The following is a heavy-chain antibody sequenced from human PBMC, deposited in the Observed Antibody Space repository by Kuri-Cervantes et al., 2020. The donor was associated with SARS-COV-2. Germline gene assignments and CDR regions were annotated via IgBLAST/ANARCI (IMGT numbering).Heavy chain of an antibody. Sequence: SETLSLTCTVSGGSISSYYWSWIRQPPGKGLEWIGYIYYSGSTNYNPSLKSRATISVDTSKNQFSLKLSSVTAADTAVYYCARDKLQFDAFDIWGQGTMVTVSS. CDR1: GGSISSYY. CDR3: ARDKLQFDAFDI. CDR2: IYYSGST. D-gene: IGHD5-24*01. V-gene: IGHV4-59*01. J-gene: IGHJ3*02.